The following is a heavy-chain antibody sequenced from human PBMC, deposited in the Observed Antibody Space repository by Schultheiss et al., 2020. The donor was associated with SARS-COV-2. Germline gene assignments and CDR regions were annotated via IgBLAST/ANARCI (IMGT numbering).Heavy chain of an antibody. CDR1: GYTFTSYD. V-gene: IGHV1-8*01. CDR3: ARVARIAVAGTLRY. Sequence: ASVKVSCKASGYTFTSYDINWVRQATGQGLEWMGWMNPNSGNTGYAQKFQGRVTMTRNTSISIAYMELSSLRSEDTAVYYCARVARIAVAGTLRYWGQGTLVTVSS. J-gene: IGHJ4*02. CDR2: MNPNSGNT. D-gene: IGHD6-19*01.